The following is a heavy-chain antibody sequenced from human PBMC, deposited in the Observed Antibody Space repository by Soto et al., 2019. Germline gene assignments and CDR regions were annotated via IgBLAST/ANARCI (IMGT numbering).Heavy chain of an antibody. J-gene: IGHJ4*02. CDR1: GFTFRNYP. CDR3: AKGGGYCSGGSCNVSPGSD. V-gene: IGHV3-23*01. CDR2: ISRNGDAT. Sequence: EVQLLESGGGLVQPGGSLRLSCAASGFTFRNYPMSWVRQVPGKGLEWVSAISRNGDATYYAESVKGRFTISRDNSKNTLYLKMNSLRAEDTATYFCAKGGGYCSGGSCNVSPGSDWGQGTLVTVSS. D-gene: IGHD2-15*01.